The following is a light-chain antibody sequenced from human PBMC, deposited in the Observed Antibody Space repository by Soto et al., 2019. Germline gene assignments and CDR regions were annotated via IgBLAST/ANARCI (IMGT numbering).Light chain of an antibody. V-gene: IGLV2-14*01. CDR2: EVS. J-gene: IGLJ3*02. CDR1: SSDVGSYDH. CDR3: LSYTSANTRV. Sequence: QSVLTQPASVSGSPGQSITISCSGTSSDVGSYDHVAWYQQFPGKTPKLTIYEVSNRPSGVSSRFSGSKSGNTASLTISGLQAEDEADYYCLSYTSANTRVFGGGTKLTVL.